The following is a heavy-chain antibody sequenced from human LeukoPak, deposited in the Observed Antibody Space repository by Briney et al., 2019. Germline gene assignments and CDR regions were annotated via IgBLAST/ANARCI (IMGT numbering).Heavy chain of an antibody. J-gene: IGHJ5*02. V-gene: IGHV3-23*01. CDR1: GFTFSSYA. CDR3: ALHHGNYYAGRWFDP. CDR2: ISGGSSST. D-gene: IGHD1-26*01. Sequence: GGSLRLSCAASGFTFSSYAMSWVRQAPGKGLEWVSGISGGSSSTYYADSVKCRFTISRDNSKSTLYLQMNSLRAEDTAVYYCALHHGNYYAGRWFDPWGQGTLATVSS.